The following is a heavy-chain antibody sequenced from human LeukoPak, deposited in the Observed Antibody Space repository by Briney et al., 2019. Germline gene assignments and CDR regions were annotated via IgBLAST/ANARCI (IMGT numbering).Heavy chain of an antibody. CDR3: ARLSIDFPFDI. J-gene: IGHJ3*02. D-gene: IGHD2/OR15-2a*01. V-gene: IGHV4-39*01. CDR2: IYYSGSS. Sequence: SETLSLTCTVSGGPISSSSYYWGWIRQPPGKGLEWIGSIYYSGSSYYNPSLKSRLTISVDTSKNQFSLNLSSVTAADTAVYYCARLSIDFPFDIWGQGTMVTVSS. CDR1: GGPISSSSYY.